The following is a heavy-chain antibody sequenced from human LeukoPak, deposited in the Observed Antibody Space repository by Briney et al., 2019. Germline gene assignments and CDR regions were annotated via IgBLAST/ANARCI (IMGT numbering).Heavy chain of an antibody. D-gene: IGHD6-13*01. Sequence: ASVKVSCKVSGYTLTELSMHWVRQAPGKGLEWMGGFDPEDGETIYAQKFQGRVTMTEDTSTDTAYMELSSLRSEDTAVYYCATDKSYFQQLVHLFCYWGQGTLVTVSS. CDR3: ATDKSYFQQLVHLFCY. V-gene: IGHV1-24*01. J-gene: IGHJ4*02. CDR2: FDPEDGET. CDR1: GYTLTELS.